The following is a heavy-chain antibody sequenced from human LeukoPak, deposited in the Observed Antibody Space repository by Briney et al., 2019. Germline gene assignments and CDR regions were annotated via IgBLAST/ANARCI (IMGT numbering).Heavy chain of an antibody. Sequence: ASVKVSXKASGYTFTSYGISWVRQAPGQGLEWMGWISAYNGNTNCAQKLQGRVTMTTDTSTSTAYMELRSLRSDDTAVYYCARSGGYCSGGSCYSEYYFDYWGRGTLVTVSS. J-gene: IGHJ4*02. CDR1: GYTFTSYG. V-gene: IGHV1-18*01. CDR3: ARSGGYCSGGSCYSEYYFDY. CDR2: ISAYNGNT. D-gene: IGHD2-15*01.